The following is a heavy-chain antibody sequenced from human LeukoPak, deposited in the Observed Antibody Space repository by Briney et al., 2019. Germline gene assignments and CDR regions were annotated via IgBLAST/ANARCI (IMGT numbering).Heavy chain of an antibody. CDR1: GFTFSDYY. J-gene: IGHJ5*01. V-gene: IGHV3-11*01. CDR3: ARDRGNSDPGDWFDS. D-gene: IGHD4-23*01. CDR2: ISGSGSTV. Sequence: TGGPLSLSCAASGFTFSDYYMSWIRQAPGKGLKWVSYISGSGSTVYYAASVRGRFTISRDNAKNSLFLQMNSLRAEDTAVYYCARDRGNSDPGDWFDSWGQGTLVTVSS.